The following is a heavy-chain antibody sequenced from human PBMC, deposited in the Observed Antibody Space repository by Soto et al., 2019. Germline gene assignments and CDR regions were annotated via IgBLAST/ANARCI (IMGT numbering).Heavy chain of an antibody. J-gene: IGHJ4*02. Sequence: GGSLRLSCAASGFTFNIYGMHWVRQAPDKGLGWVALISYDGSNQYYADSVKGRFTVSRDNSKNTLFLQMNSLRADDTAVYYCAKDQASGQGSFDSWGQGTLVTVSS. V-gene: IGHV3-30*18. CDR2: ISYDGSNQ. CDR1: GFTFNIYG. CDR3: AKDQASGQGSFDS.